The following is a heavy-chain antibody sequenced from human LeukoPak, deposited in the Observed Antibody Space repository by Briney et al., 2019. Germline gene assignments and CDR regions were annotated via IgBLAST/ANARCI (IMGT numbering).Heavy chain of an antibody. V-gene: IGHV1-69*13. Sequence: PLASVQVSCKASGGTFSSYAISWVRQAPGQGLEWMGGIIPIFGTANYAQKFQGRVTITADESTSTAYMELSSLRSEDTAVYYCARGVSGTTRFDPWGQGTLVTVSS. CDR2: IIPIFGTA. J-gene: IGHJ5*02. CDR1: GGTFSSYA. D-gene: IGHD1-7*01. CDR3: ARGVSGTTRFDP.